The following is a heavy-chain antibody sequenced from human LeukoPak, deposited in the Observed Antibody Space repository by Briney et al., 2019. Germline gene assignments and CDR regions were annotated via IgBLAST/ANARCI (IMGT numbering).Heavy chain of an antibody. Sequence: VASVKVSCKASGGTFSSYAISWVRQAPGQGLEWMGGIIPIFGTANYAQKFQGRVTMTRDTSISTAYMELSRLRSDDTAVYYCARGRKSSYSSGQSFDYWGRGTLVTVSS. CDR3: ARGRKSSYSSGQSFDY. V-gene: IGHV1-69*05. CDR1: GGTFSSYA. J-gene: IGHJ4*02. D-gene: IGHD6-19*01. CDR2: IIPIFGTA.